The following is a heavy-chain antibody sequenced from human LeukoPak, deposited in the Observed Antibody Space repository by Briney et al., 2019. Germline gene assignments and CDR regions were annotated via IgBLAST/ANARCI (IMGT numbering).Heavy chain of an antibody. CDR3: ARGLNTSPGVDY. CDR2: IKEDGSQK. J-gene: IGHJ4*02. V-gene: IGHV3-7*01. CDR1: GFIFRICR. Sequence: PGGPQTLSCALSGFIFRICRMHWARQAPGKGLEWVANIKEDGSQKYEVESVKGRCAVSRDNPKNSVYLQMSSLRDEDTGVYYCARGLNTSPGVDYWGQGTLVTVSS. D-gene: IGHD3-16*01.